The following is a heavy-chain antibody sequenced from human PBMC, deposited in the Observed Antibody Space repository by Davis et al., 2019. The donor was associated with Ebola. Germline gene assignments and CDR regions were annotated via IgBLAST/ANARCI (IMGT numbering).Heavy chain of an antibody. CDR2: IEHHGRT. CDR3: ARGSRGVPAALHFLDV. Sequence: PGGSLRLSCTVFGGSFTTYYWSWIRQPPGKGLEWIGYIEHHGRTEYIPSLNNRVTISLDTSKNQFSLKMSSVTAADTAVYYCARGSRGVPAALHFLDVWGRGTTVTVSS. V-gene: IGHV4-59*01. D-gene: IGHD2-2*01. CDR1: GGSFTTYY. J-gene: IGHJ6*04.